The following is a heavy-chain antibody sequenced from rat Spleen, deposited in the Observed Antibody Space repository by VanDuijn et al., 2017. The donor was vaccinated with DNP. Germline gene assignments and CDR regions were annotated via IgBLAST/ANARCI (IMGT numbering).Heavy chain of an antibody. J-gene: IGHJ2*01. CDR1: GFTFSDYY. CDR2: ISPSGSRP. Sequence: EVQLVESGGGLVQPGRSLRLSCAASGFTFSDYYMAWVRQAPKKGLEWVAAISPSGSRPYSPDSVKGRFTISRDNAKSTLYLQMNSLRSEDMATFYCTTDFERGYWGQGVMVTVSS. V-gene: IGHV5-27*01. CDR3: TTDFERGY. D-gene: IGHD1-11*01.